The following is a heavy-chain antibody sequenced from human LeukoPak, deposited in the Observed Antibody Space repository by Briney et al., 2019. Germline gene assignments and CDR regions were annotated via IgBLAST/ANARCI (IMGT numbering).Heavy chain of an antibody. CDR3: AREGGVVISNGNYWFDP. CDR2: IIPIFGTA. D-gene: IGHD3-22*01. J-gene: IGHJ5*02. CDR1: GGTFSSYA. Sequence: GASVKVSCKSSGGTFSSYAISWVRQAPGQGLEWMGGIIPIFGTANYAQKFQGRVTITADKSTSTAYMELSSLRSEDTAVYYCAREGGVVISNGNYWFDPWGQGTLVTVSS. V-gene: IGHV1-69*06.